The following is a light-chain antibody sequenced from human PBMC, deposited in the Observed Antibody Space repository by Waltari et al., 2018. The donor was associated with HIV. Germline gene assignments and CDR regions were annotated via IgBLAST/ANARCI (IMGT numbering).Light chain of an antibody. J-gene: IGKJ1*01. CDR1: QDVTKY. Sequence: DIPMTQSPFSLTASAADRVTMTCQACQDVTKYLNWYQQKSAKAPKLLIYGASNLETGIPSRFSGTGSGTYFTCTISRLQPEDAATYFCQQHDSRPWTFGQGTKVEI. V-gene: IGKV1-33*01. CDR3: QQHDSRPWT. CDR2: GAS.